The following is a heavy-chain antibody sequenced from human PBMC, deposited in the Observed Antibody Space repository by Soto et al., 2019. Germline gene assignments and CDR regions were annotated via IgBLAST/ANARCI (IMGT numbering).Heavy chain of an antibody. D-gene: IGHD3-10*01. V-gene: IGHV4-31*03. Sequence: PSENLSLTFTVPGGSISSGGYYWSVIRQQPVKCLECIGYIYYSGSTYYNPSLKSRVTISVDTYRNQFSLKLSSVTAADTAVYYCARDPGYYGSGSYYPTYGMDVWGQGTTVTVSS. CDR2: IYYSGST. J-gene: IGHJ6*02. CDR1: GGSISSGGYY. CDR3: ARDPGYYGSGSYYPTYGMDV.